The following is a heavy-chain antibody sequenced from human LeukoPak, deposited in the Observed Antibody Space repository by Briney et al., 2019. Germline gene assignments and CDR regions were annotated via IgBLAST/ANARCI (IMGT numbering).Heavy chain of an antibody. Sequence: PGGSLRLSCAASGFTFSNYMMHWVRQAPGKGLEWVSSISDSAGATHYADSVRGRFTISRDNSGSTLYLQMNSLRADDTAVYYCAKGGSTAWTAVDYWGQGTLVTVSS. D-gene: IGHD2-2*01. CDR3: AKGGSTAWTAVDY. V-gene: IGHV3-23*01. J-gene: IGHJ4*02. CDR1: GFTFSNYM. CDR2: ISDSAGAT.